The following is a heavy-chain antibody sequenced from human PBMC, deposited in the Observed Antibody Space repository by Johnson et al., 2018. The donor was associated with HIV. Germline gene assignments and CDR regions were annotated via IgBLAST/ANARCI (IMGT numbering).Heavy chain of an antibody. Sequence: VQLVESGGGLVQPGGSLRLSCAASGFTFSSYAMSWVRQAPGKGLEWVSAIGSAGDTYYPDSVKGRFTISRENAKNSFYLQMNSLRAGDTAVYYCVRLYYDRRVAFDFWGQGTMVTVSS. V-gene: IGHV3-13*01. CDR2: IGSAGDT. CDR1: GFTFSSYA. CDR3: VRLYYDRRVAFDF. D-gene: IGHD3-22*01. J-gene: IGHJ3*01.